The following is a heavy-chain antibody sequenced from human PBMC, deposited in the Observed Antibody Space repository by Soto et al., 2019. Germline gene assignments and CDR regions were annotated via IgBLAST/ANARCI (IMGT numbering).Heavy chain of an antibody. CDR1: GFTFSTYS. CDR3: AREGGSLNWFDP. Sequence: SLRLSCAASGFTFSTYSMNWVRQAPGKGLEWVSSISSSGSYIYYADSVKGRFTISRDNAKNSLYLQMNSLRDEDTAVYYCAREGGSLNWFDPWGQGTLVTVSS. CDR2: ISSSGSYI. J-gene: IGHJ5*02. V-gene: IGHV3-21*01. D-gene: IGHD1-26*01.